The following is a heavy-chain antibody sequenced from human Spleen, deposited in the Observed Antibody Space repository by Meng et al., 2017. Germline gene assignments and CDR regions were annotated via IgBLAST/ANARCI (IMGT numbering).Heavy chain of an antibody. CDR3: AKGYRAYKGDAFDI. D-gene: IGHD5-12*01. CDR1: GFTFSSYD. CDR2: INFSGSNT. J-gene: IGHJ3*02. Sequence: GESLKISCAASGFTFSSYDMSWVRQAPGKGLEWVSTINFSGSNTYYADSVKGRFTISRDNSKNTLYLQMNSLRVEDTAVYYCAKGYRAYKGDAFDIWGKGTMVTVSS. V-gene: IGHV3-23*01.